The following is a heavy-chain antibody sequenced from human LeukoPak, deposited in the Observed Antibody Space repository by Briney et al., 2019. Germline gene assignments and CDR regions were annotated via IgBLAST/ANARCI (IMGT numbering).Heavy chain of an antibody. CDR1: GDSFSNYW. J-gene: IGHJ4*02. D-gene: IGHD5-18*01. CDR3: ARRYSYGSFDY. V-gene: IGHV5-51*01. CDR2: IYPGDSDT. Sequence: GESLKISCKNSGDSFSNYWIGWVRQMPGKGLEWMGIIYPGDSDTRYSPSFQGQVTISADKSISTAYLQWSSLKASDTAMYYCARRYSYGSFDYWGQGTLVTVSS.